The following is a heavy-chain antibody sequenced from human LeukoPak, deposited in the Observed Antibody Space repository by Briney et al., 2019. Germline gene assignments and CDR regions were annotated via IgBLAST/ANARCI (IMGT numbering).Heavy chain of an antibody. CDR2: IYPGDSEP. J-gene: IGHJ4*02. Sequence: GEPLKISGKASGSSFTSYTRGWVRRLPGKGLEWMGIIYPGDSEPRNSPSFQGQVTISADKSISTAYLQWSSLKASDSAMYYCARLLRSDSSSVGNFDYWGQGTLVTVSS. D-gene: IGHD6-6*01. CDR3: ARLLRSDSSSVGNFDY. CDR1: GSSFTSYT. V-gene: IGHV5-51*01.